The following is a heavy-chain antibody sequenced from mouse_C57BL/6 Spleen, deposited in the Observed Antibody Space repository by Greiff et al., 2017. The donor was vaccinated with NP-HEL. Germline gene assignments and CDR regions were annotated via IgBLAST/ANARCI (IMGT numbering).Heavy chain of an antibody. D-gene: IGHD1-1*01. CDR1: GYSFTDYN. CDR3: ARRATVVATDWYFDV. V-gene: IGHV1-39*01. J-gene: IGHJ1*03. CDR2: INPNYGTT. Sequence: QLQESGPELVKPGASVKISCKASGYSFTDYNMNWVKQSNGKSLEWIGVINPNYGTTSYNQKFKAKATLTVDQSSSTAYMQLNSLTSEDSAVYYCARRATVVATDWYFDVWGTGTTVTVSS.